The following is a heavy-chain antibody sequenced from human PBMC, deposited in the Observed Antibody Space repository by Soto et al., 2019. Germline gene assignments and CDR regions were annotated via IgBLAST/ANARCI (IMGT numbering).Heavy chain of an antibody. CDR1: GFTFSSYA. CDR3: AKDPRILTGYLNWFDP. CDR2: ISGSGGST. V-gene: IGHV3-23*01. J-gene: IGHJ5*02. D-gene: IGHD3-9*01. Sequence: EVQLLESGGGLVQPGGSLRLSCAASGFTFSSYAMSWVRQAPGKGLEWVSAISGSGGSTYYADSVKGRFTISRDNSKNTLYLQMNSLRAEDTAVYYCAKDPRILTGYLNWFDPWGQGTPVTVSS.